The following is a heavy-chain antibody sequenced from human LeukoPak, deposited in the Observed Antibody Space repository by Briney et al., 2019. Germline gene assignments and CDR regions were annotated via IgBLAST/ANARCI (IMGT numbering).Heavy chain of an antibody. D-gene: IGHD6-13*01. CDR3: ARVRIGQQLDKYYYYAMDV. CDR2: IIPIFGTA. CDR1: GGTFSIYA. J-gene: IGHJ6*02. Sequence: GASVKVSCKASGGTFSIYAISWVRQAPGQGGEWMGGIIPIFGTANYAQKFQGRGTINAEESTRTAYMKLSSLRSEDTAVYSCARVRIGQQLDKYYYYAMDVWGQGTTVTVYS. V-gene: IGHV1-69*13.